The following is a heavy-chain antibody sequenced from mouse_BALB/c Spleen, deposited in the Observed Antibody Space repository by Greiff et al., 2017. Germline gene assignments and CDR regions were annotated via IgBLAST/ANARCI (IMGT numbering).Heavy chain of an antibody. J-gene: IGHJ3*01. V-gene: IGHV1-59*01. CDR3: AEEDGAY. CDR1: GYTFTSYW. Sequence: QVQLQQPGAELVKPGASVKMSCKASGYTFTSYWMHWVKQRPGQGLEWIGVIDPSDSYTSYNQKFKGKAALTVDTSSSTAYMQLSSLTSEDSAVYYCAEEDGAYWGQGTLVTVSA. CDR2: IDPSDSYT.